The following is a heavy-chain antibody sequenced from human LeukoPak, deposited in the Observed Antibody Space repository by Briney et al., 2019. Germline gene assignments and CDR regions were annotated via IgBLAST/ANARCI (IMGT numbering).Heavy chain of an antibody. CDR1: GFTFSSYS. V-gene: IGHV3-21*01. D-gene: IGHD2-15*01. Sequence: GGSLRLSCAASGFTFSSYSMNWVRQAPGKGLEWVSSISSSSSYIYYADSVKGRFTISRDNAKNSLYLQMNSLRAEDTAVYYCARDGGYCSGGSCLYYYYYYYMDVWGKGTTVTVSS. J-gene: IGHJ6*03. CDR2: ISSSSSYI. CDR3: ARDGGYCSGGSCLYYYYYYYMDV.